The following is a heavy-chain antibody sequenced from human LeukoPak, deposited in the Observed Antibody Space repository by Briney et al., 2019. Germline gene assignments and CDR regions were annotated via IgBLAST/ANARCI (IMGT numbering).Heavy chain of an antibody. CDR3: AREYDFWSGRNWFDP. V-gene: IGHV4-59*01. J-gene: IGHJ5*02. CDR2: ISYTGIT. CDR1: GVSLSRYY. D-gene: IGHD3-3*01. Sequence: SETLSLTSTLSGVSLSRYYRSSLRQPAGPQLRGLGDISYTGITNYNPALKSRVTISVDTSKNQFSLKLSSVTPADTAVYYCAREYDFWSGRNWFDPGGQGTLVTVS.